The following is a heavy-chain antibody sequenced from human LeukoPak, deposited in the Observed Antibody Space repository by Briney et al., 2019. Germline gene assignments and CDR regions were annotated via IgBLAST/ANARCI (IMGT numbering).Heavy chain of an antibody. CDR3: ARSSGCSSTSCLDY. V-gene: IGHV4-34*01. CDR1: GFTFSDYS. Sequence: GSLRLSCAASGFTFSDYSMNWVRQPPGEGLEWIGEINHSGSTNYNPSLKSRVTISVDTSKNQFSLKLSSVTAADTAVYYCARSSGCSSTSCLDYWGQGTLVTVSS. J-gene: IGHJ4*02. CDR2: INHSGST. D-gene: IGHD2-2*01.